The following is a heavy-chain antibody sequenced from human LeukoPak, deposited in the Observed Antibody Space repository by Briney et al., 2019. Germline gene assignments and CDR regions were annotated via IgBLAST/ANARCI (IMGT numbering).Heavy chain of an antibody. J-gene: IGHJ4*02. CDR2: IYSGGST. Sequence: GGSLRLSCAASGFTVSSNYMSWVRQAPGKGLEWVSVIYSGGSTYYADSVKGRFTISRDNSKNTLYLQMNSLRAEDTAVYYCARALYSGYYGYWGQGTLVTVSS. V-gene: IGHV3-53*01. CDR3: ARALYSGYYGY. CDR1: GFTVSSNY. D-gene: IGHD3-22*01.